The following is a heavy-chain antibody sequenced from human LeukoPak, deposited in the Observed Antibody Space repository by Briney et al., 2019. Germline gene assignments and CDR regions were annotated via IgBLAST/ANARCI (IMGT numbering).Heavy chain of an antibody. J-gene: IGHJ4*02. CDR1: GFTFSSFD. D-gene: IGHD6-13*01. CDR2: IGTASDT. CDR3: ASSPAYSSSWYAIDN. Sequence: PGGSLRLSCAASGFTFSSFDMHWVRQPTGQGLEWVSTIGTASDTYYPGSVEGRFTLSRDNAKNSLYLQMNSLSAGDTAVYYCASSPAYSSSWYAIDNWGQGTLVTVSS. V-gene: IGHV3-13*01.